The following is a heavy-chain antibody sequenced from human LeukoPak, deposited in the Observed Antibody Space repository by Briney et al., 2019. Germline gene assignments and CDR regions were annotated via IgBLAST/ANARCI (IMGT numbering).Heavy chain of an antibody. CDR1: GGTFISYA. D-gene: IGHD2-21*01. Sequence: SSVKVSCKASGGTFISYAISWVRQAPGQGLEWMGGIIPISGTANYAQKFQGRVTVTADESTSTAYMELSSLRSEDTAVYYCAGDCGGDCYSPEPDAFDIWGQGTMVTVSS. J-gene: IGHJ3*02. CDR3: AGDCGGDCYSPEPDAFDI. CDR2: IIPISGTA. V-gene: IGHV1-69*01.